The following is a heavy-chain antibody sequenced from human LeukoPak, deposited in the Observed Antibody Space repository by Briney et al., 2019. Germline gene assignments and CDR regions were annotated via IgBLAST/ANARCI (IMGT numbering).Heavy chain of an antibody. D-gene: IGHD3-10*01. CDR3: ARDNYYGSGSSAMDV. J-gene: IGHJ6*03. CDR2: IYYSGST. CDR1: GGSISSYY. Sequence: SETLSLTCTVSGGSISSYYWSWIRQPPGKGLEWIGYIYYSGSTNYNPSLKSRVTKSVDTSKNQFSLKLSSVTAADTAVYYCARDNYYGSGSSAMDVWGKGTTVTVSS. V-gene: IGHV4-59*01.